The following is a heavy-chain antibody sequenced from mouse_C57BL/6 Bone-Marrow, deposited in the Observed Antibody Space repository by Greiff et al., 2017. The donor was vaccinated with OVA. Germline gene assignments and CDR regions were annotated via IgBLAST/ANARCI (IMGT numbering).Heavy chain of an antibody. J-gene: IGHJ2*01. Sequence: LVESGAELARPGASVKLSCKASGYTFTSYGISWVKQRTGQGLEWIGEIYPRSGNTYYKEKFKGKATLTADKSSSTAYMELRSLTSEDSAVYFCARAPHYGYEDFDYWGQGTTLTVSS. CDR2: IYPRSGNT. CDR1: GYTFTSYG. V-gene: IGHV1-81*01. D-gene: IGHD2-2*01. CDR3: ARAPHYGYEDFDY.